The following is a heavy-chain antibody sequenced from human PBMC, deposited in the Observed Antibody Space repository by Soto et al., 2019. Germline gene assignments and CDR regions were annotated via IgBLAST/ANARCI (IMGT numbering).Heavy chain of an antibody. V-gene: IGHV4-30-4*01. CDR2: IYYSGST. J-gene: IGHJ5*02. D-gene: IGHD3-16*01. CDR3: ARVTYGVLQFDP. CDR1: GGSISSGDYY. Sequence: QVQLQESGPGLVKPSQTLSLTCTVSGGSISSGDYYWSWIRQPPGKGLEWIGYIYYSGSTYYNPSLKSRVTISVDASKSQFALKLSSVTAADTAVYYCARVTYGVLQFDPWGQGTLVTVSS.